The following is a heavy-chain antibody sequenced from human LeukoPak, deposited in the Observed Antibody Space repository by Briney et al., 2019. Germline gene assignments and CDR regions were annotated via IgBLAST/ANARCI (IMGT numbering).Heavy chain of an antibody. CDR3: ARHIMVRGYDYYYYMDV. Sequence: GESLKISCETSGYSFTSYWIGWVRQMPGKGLEWMGIIYPGDSDTRYSPSFQGQVTISADKSISTAYLQWSSLKASDTAMYYCARHIMVRGYDYYYYMDVWGKGTTVTVSS. D-gene: IGHD3-10*01. V-gene: IGHV5-51*01. CDR2: IYPGDSDT. CDR1: GYSFTSYW. J-gene: IGHJ6*03.